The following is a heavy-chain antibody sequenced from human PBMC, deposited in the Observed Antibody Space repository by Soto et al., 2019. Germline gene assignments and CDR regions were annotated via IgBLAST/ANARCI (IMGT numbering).Heavy chain of an antibody. V-gene: IGHV1-69*13. CDR1: GGTFSSYA. CDR3: ADGAAAAGRGGDYYYYEVMDV. D-gene: IGHD6-13*01. J-gene: IGHJ6*02. Sequence: ASVKVSCKASGGTFSSYAISWVRQAPGQGLEWMGGIIPIFGTANYAQKFQGRVTITADESTSTAYMELSSLRSEDTAVYYCADGAAAAGRGGDYYYYEVMDVWGQGTRVTVSS. CDR2: IIPIFGTA.